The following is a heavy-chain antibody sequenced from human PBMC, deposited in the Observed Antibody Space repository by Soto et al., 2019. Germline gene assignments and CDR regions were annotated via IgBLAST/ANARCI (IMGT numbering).Heavy chain of an antibody. J-gene: IGHJ5*02. CDR2: ISAYNGNT. CDR1: GYTFTSYG. CDR3: ARVGGILTGYARFDP. V-gene: IGHV1-18*01. Sequence: ASVKVSCKASGYTFTSYGISWVRQDTGQGLEWMGWISAYNGNTNYAQKLQGRVTMTTDTSTSTAYMELRSLRSDDTAVYYCARVGGILTGYARFDPWGQGTLVTVSS. D-gene: IGHD3-9*01.